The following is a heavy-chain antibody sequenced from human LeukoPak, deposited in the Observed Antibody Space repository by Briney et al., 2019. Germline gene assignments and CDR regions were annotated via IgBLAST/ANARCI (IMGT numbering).Heavy chain of an antibody. CDR3: AKSWGSTRPYYNYMDV. CDR2: IGYRGGSI. D-gene: IGHD1-26*01. V-gene: IGHV3-23*01. CDR1: GITFSNYA. Sequence: GGSLRLSCAASGITFSNYAMSWVRQTPGKGLEWVSIIGYRGGSIYYAYSVKCRFTISRDNSKNTLSLQMNGLRPEDTAVYYCAKSWGSTRPYYNYMDVWGKGTTVTVSS. J-gene: IGHJ6*03.